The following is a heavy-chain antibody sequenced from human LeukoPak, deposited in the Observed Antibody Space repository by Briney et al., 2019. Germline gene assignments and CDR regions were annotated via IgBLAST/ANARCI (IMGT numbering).Heavy chain of an antibody. J-gene: IGHJ6*02. CDR2: IIPILGIA. CDR1: GGTFSSYA. V-gene: IGHV1-69*04. CDR3: ARDEQWLHGGYYYYGMDV. D-gene: IGHD6-19*01. Sequence: GASVKVSCKASGGTFSSYAISWVRQAPGQGLEWMGRIIPILGIANYAQKFQGRVTITADKSTSTAYMELSSLRSEDTAVYYCARDEQWLHGGYYYYGMDVWGQGTTVTVSS.